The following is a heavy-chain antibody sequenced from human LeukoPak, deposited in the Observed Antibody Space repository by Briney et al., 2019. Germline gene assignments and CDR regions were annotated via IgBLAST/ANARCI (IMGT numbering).Heavy chain of an antibody. V-gene: IGHV4-34*01. CDR2: INHSGST. Sequence: SETLSLTCAVYGGSFSGYYWSWIRQPPGKGLEWIGEINHSGSTNYNPSLKSRVTISVDTSKNQFSLKLSSVTAADTAVYYCARTKTVDIGSLGYFAYWGQETLVTVSS. J-gene: IGHJ4*02. CDR3: ARTKTVDIGSLGYFAY. CDR1: GGSFSGYY. D-gene: IGHD1-26*01.